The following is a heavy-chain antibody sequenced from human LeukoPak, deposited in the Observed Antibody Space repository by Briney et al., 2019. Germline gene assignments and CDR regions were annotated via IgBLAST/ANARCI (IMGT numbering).Heavy chain of an antibody. Sequence: SETLSLTCTVSGGSISPYNWSWIRQPPGRGLEWIAFIPYSGRTNSNPSLKSRVTLSVDTSKNQFSLKLISVTAADTAVYYCARYISSGNDYWGQGSLVTVSS. V-gene: IGHV4-59*08. CDR2: IPYSGRT. J-gene: IGHJ4*02. D-gene: IGHD6-13*01. CDR1: GGSISPYN. CDR3: ARYISSGNDY.